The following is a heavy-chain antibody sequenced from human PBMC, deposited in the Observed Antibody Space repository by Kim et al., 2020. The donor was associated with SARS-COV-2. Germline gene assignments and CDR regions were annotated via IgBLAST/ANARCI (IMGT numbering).Heavy chain of an antibody. CDR3: AGDLDYGGYSNFEY. V-gene: IGHV3-74*01. D-gene: IGHD4-17*01. J-gene: IGHJ4*02. Sequence: ADSVKGRFTISRDNAKNTLYLQMNSLRAEDTAVYYCAGDLDYGGYSNFEYWGQGTLVTVSS.